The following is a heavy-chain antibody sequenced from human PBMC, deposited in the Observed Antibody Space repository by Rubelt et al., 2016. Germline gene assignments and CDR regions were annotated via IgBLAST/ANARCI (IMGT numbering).Heavy chain of an antibody. CDR1: GFTFTTYS. Sequence: EVQLGESGGGLVQPGGSLRLSCAASGFTFTTYSMNWVRQAPGKGLEWVSYISSSRNSINYADSVKGRFTISRDNAKNSLYLQLNSLRAEDTAVYYCAKDGDGYPYWGQGTLVTVSS. CDR2: ISSSRNSI. CDR3: AKDGDGYPY. D-gene: IGHD5-18*01. V-gene: IGHV3-48*04. J-gene: IGHJ4*02.